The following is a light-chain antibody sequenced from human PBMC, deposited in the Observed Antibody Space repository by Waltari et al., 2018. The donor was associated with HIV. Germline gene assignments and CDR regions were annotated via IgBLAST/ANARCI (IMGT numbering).Light chain of an antibody. Sequence: VLTQFPVSLSVPVGQSASISCRSSERLVSADGNTDLSWFQQRPGQAPRRLIYKVSNRDSGVPGKFSGSGAVRDFTLQINRVEAEDVATYYCAQETFWGWTFGPGTKVEI. CDR3: AQETFWGWT. J-gene: IGKJ1*01. CDR2: KVS. CDR1: ERLVSADGNTD. V-gene: IGKV2-30*01.